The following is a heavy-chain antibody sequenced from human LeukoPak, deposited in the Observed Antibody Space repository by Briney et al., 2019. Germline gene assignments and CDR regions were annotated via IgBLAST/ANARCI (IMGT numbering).Heavy chain of an antibody. CDR2: ISSSNSYP. D-gene: IGHD3-9*01. CDR1: GFTFSDYY. Sequence: GGSLRLSCAASGFTFSDYYMSWIRQAPGKGLEWVSYISSSNSYPNLADTVKGRFYADSGKGRFTIFRDNAKNSLYLQINSLRAEDTAVYYCAKKYYDILTGYDHYAFDSWGQGTIVTVSS. V-gene: IGHV3-11*03. CDR3: AKKYYDILTGYDHYAFDS. J-gene: IGHJ3*02.